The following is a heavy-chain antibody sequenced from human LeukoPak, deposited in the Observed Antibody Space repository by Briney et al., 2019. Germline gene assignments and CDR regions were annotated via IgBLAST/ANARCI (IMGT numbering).Heavy chain of an antibody. CDR1: GYTFTGYY. Sequence: GASVKVSCKASGYTFTGYYMHWVRQAPGQGLEWMGIINPSGGSTSYAQKFQGRVTMTRDTSTSTVYMELSSLRSEDTAVYYCARESSSGAFDIWGQGTMVTVSS. CDR3: ARESSSGAFDI. CDR2: INPSGGST. V-gene: IGHV1-46*01. J-gene: IGHJ3*02. D-gene: IGHD6-13*01.